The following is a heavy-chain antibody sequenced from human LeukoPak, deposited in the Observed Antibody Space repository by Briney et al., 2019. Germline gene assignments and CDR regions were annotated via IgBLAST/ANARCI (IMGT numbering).Heavy chain of an antibody. CDR2: INHSGST. Sequence: PSETLSLTCAVYRGSFSGYYWSGIRQPPGKGLEWIGEINHSGSTNYNPSLKSRVTISVDTSKNQFSLKLSSVTAADTAVYYCARGPYYYGSGSYDYWGQGTLVTVSS. CDR1: RGSFSGYY. D-gene: IGHD3-10*01. V-gene: IGHV4-34*01. CDR3: ARGPYYYGSGSYDY. J-gene: IGHJ4*02.